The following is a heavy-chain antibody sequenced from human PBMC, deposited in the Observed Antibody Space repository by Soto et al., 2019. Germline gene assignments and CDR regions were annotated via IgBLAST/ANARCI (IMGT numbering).Heavy chain of an antibody. Sequence: ASVKVSCKASGYTFTGYYMHWVRQAPGQGLEWMGGIIPIFGTANYAQKFQGRVTITADNSKNTLYLQMNSLRAEDTAVYYCANTDTDETYYYDSSDPAPDYWGQGTLVTVSS. CDR3: ANTDTDETYYYDSSDPAPDY. V-gene: IGHV1-69*06. CDR1: GYTFTGYY. J-gene: IGHJ4*02. D-gene: IGHD3-22*01. CDR2: IIPIFGTA.